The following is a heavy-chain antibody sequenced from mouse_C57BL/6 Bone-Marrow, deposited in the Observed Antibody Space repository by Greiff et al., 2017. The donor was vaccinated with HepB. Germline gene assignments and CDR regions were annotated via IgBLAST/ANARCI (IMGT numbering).Heavy chain of an antibody. J-gene: IGHJ3*01. CDR3: TPHLRLRTWFAC. D-gene: IGHD3-2*02. Sequence: EVKVEESGGGLVQPGGSMKLSCAASGFTFSDAWMDWVRQSPEKGLEWVAEIRNKANNHATYYAVSVKGRFTISRDDSKSSVYLQMNSLRAEDTGIHCCTPHLRLRTWFACWGQGTLVTVSA. CDR2: IRNKANNHAT. CDR1: GFTFSDAW. V-gene: IGHV6-6*01.